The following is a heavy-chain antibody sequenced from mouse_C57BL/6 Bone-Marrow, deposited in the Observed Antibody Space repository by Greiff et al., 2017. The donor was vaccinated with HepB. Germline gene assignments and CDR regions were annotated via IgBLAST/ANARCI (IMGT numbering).Heavy chain of an antibody. CDR1: GYTFTDYY. V-gene: IGHV1-19*01. J-gene: IGHJ4*01. D-gene: IGHD2-3*01. CDR2: INPYNGGT. Sequence: EVQLVESGPVLVKPGASVKMSCKASGYTFTDYYMNWVKQSHGKSLEWIGVINPYNGGTSYNQKFKGKATLTVDKSSSTAYKELNSLTSEDSAVYYCVRWLPMAMDYWGQGTSITVSS. CDR3: VRWLPMAMDY.